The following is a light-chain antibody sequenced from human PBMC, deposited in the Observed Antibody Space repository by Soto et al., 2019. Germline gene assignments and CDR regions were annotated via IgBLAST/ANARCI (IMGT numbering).Light chain of an antibody. CDR2: EVT. CDR1: SSDVGNYNL. Sequence: QSALTQPASVSGSPGQSITISCTGTSSDVGNYNLVSWYQQHPGKAPKLIIYEVTKRPSGVSNRFSGSKSGNTASLTISGLQAEDEADYYCCSYAGNITPYVFGTGTKLTVL. CDR3: CSYAGNITPYV. J-gene: IGLJ1*01. V-gene: IGLV2-23*02.